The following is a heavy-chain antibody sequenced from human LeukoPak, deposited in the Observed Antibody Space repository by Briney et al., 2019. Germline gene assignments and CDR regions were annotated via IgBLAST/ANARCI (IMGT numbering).Heavy chain of an antibody. J-gene: IGHJ4*02. D-gene: IGHD3-22*01. CDR3: ATDQGYYYDSSGYYLFDY. V-gene: IGHV1-24*01. CDR1: GYTFTSYG. Sequence: ASVKVSCKASGYTFTSYGISWVRQAPGQGLEWMGGFDPEDGETIYAQKFQGRVTMTEDTSTDTAYMELSSLRSEDTAVYYCATDQGYYYDSSGYYLFDYWGQGTLVTVSS. CDR2: FDPEDGET.